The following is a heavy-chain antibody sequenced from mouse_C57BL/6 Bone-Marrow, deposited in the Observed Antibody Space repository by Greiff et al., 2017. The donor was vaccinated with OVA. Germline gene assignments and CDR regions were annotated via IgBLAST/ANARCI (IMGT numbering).Heavy chain of an antibody. J-gene: IGHJ4*01. CDR3: ARRPYWAPYAMDY. CDR1: GFTFSSYG. CDR2: ISSGGSYT. Sequence: EVQLVESGGDLVKPGGSLKLSCAASGFTFSSYGMSWVRQTPDKRLEWVATISSGGSYTYYPDSVKGRFTISRDNAKNTLYLQMSSLKSEDTAMYYGARRPYWAPYAMDYWGQGTSVTVSS. D-gene: IGHD4-1*01. V-gene: IGHV5-6*01.